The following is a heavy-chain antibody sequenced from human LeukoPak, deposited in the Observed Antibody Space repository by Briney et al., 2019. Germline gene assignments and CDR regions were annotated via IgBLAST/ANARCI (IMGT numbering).Heavy chain of an antibody. J-gene: IGHJ4*02. V-gene: IGHV4-4*07. CDR2: IYTSGST. CDR1: GGSTSSYY. D-gene: IGHD3-22*01. Sequence: SETLSLTCTVSGGSTSSYYWSWIRQPAGKGLEWIGRIYTSGSTNYNPSLKSRVTMSVDTSKNQFSLKLSSLTAADTAVYYCARAAKGYYYHSSGYFDYWGQGTLVTVSS. CDR3: ARAAKGYYYHSSGYFDY.